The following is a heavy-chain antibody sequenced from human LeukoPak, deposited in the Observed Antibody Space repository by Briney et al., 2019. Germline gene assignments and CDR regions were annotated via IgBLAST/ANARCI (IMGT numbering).Heavy chain of an antibody. V-gene: IGHV3-20*04. Sequence: RPGGSLRLSCAASGFTFGSYSMNWVRQAPGKGLEWVSGINWNGGSTGYADSVKGRFTISRDNAKNSLYLQMNSLRAEDTALYYCARDVYGGNGRGYYFDYWGQGTLVTVSS. D-gene: IGHD4-23*01. CDR1: GFTFGSYS. CDR2: INWNGGST. J-gene: IGHJ4*02. CDR3: ARDVYGGNGRGYYFDY.